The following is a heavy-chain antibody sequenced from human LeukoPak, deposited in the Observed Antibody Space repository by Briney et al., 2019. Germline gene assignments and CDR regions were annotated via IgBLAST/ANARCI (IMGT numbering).Heavy chain of an antibody. CDR1: GFIFSSYG. V-gene: IGHV3-23*01. J-gene: IGHJ4*02. CDR3: AKAGGVLRYFDWLLSKQPYYFDY. Sequence: PGGSLRLSCAASGFIFSSYGMHCVRQAPGKGLEWVSAISGSGGSTYYADSVKGRFTISRDNSKNTLYLQMNSLRAEDTAVYYCAKAGGVLRYFDWLLSKQPYYFDYWGQGTLVTVSS. CDR2: ISGSGGST. D-gene: IGHD3-9*01.